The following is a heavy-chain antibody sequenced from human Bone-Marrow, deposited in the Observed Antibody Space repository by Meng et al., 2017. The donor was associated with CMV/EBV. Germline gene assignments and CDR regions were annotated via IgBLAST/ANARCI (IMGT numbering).Heavy chain of an antibody. D-gene: IGHD3-16*01. J-gene: IGHJ4*02. CDR1: GVTFSSYA. V-gene: IGHV1-69*10. CDR2: IIPILGIA. CDR3: ASGGGGILGIVY. Sequence: SVKVSCKASGVTFSSYAISWVRQAPGQGLEWMGGIIPILGIANYAQKFQGRVTITADKSTSTAYMELSSLRSEDTAVYYCASGGGGILGIVYWGQGTLVTVSS.